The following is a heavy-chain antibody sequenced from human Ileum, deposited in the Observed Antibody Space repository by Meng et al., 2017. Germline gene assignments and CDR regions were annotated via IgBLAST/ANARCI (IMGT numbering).Heavy chain of an antibody. CDR2: IYWDDDK. D-gene: IGHD4-11*01. CDR1: GFSLSTSGVG. Sequence: QIPLKVFGPTPVKPTQTLTLTCTFSGFSLSTSGVGVGWIRQPPGKALEWLALIYWDDDKRYSPSLKSRLTITKDTSKNQVVLTMTNMDPVDTATYYCAHKTTVTTSGRGLFDYWGQGTLVTVSS. J-gene: IGHJ4*02. CDR3: AHKTTVTTSGRGLFDY. V-gene: IGHV2-5*02.